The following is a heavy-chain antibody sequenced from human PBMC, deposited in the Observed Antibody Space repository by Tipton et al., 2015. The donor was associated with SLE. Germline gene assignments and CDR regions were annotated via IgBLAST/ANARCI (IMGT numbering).Heavy chain of an antibody. CDR3: ARNTGWYKTDY. J-gene: IGHJ4*02. D-gene: IGHD6-19*01. V-gene: IGHV4-59*01. Sequence: TLSLTCTVSGGSISSYYWSWIRQPPGKGLEWIGYIYYTGTTTYNSSLESRVSISVDSSKNQFSLKLGSVTAAGTAVYYCARNTGWYKTDYWGQGTLVTVSS. CDR1: GGSISSYY. CDR2: IYYTGTT.